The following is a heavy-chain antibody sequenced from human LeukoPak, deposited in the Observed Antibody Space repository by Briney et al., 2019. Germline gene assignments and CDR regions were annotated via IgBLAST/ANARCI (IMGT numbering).Heavy chain of an antibody. V-gene: IGHV3-11*06. CDR1: GFTFSDYY. D-gene: IGHD2-21*02. CDR3: ARADCGGDFQEASGYFDY. Sequence: GGSLRLSCAASGFTFSDYYMSWIRQAPGKGLEWVSYISSSSSYINYADSVKGRFTISRDNAKNSLYLQMNSLRAEDTAVYYCARADCGGDFQEASGYFDYWGQGTLVTVSS. J-gene: IGHJ4*02. CDR2: ISSSSSYI.